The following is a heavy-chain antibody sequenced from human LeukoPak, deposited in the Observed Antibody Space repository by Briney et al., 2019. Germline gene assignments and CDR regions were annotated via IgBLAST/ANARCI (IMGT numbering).Heavy chain of an antibody. CDR2: INPNSGGT. CDR3: AGRGIGAQEYYFDY. V-gene: IGHV1-2*06. J-gene: IGHJ4*02. Sequence: ASVKVSCKASGYTFTGYYMHWVRQAPGQGLEWMGRINPNSGGTNYAQKFQGRVTMTRDTSISTAYRELSRLRSDDTAVYYCAGRGIGAQEYYFDYWGQGTLVTASS. D-gene: IGHD3-16*01. CDR1: GYTFTGYY.